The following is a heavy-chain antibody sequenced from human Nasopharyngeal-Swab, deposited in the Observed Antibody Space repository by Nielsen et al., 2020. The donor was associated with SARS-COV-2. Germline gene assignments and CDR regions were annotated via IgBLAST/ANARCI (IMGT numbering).Heavy chain of an antibody. D-gene: IGHD3-3*01. CDR3: ARDRLRFLEWLMDY. V-gene: IGHV1-18*04. J-gene: IGHJ4*02. CDR1: GYTFTSYG. Sequence: ASVKVSCKASGYTFTSYGISCVRQAPGQGLEWMGWISAYNGNTNYAQKLQGRVTMTTDTSTSTAYMELRSLRSDDTAVYYCARDRLRFLEWLMDYWGQGTLVTVSS. CDR2: ISAYNGNT.